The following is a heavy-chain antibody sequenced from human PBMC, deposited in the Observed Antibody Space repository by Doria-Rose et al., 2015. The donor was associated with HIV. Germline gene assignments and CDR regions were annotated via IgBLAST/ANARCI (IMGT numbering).Heavy chain of an antibody. J-gene: IGHJ4*02. CDR2: IDHSGGA. CDR3: AIGRVGVLQP. D-gene: IGHD3-10*01. V-gene: IGHV4-34*01. Sequence: IRQSSGKGLEWIGEIDHSGGAIYNPSLMSRVTILIDTSKNQFSLNVTSVTAADTAMYYCAIGRVGVLQPWGQGTLVTVSS.